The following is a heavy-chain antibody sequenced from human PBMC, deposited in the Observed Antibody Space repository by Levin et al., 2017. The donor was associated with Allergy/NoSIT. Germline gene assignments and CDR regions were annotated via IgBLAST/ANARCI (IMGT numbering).Heavy chain of an antibody. CDR3: AKGRSPSLGGWYSDL. J-gene: IGHJ2*01. Sequence: GGSLRLSCAASGFPFSTYAMSWVRQAPGKGLEWVSAITNSGANTYYADSVKGRFTISRDNSKNTLYLQMNSLRAEDTAVYYCAKGRSPSLGGWYSDLWGRGTLVTVSS. CDR2: ITNSGANT. D-gene: IGHD7-27*01. CDR1: GFPFSTYA. V-gene: IGHV3-23*01.